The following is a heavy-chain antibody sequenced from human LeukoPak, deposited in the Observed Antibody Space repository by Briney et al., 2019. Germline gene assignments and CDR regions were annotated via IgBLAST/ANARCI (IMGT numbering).Heavy chain of an antibody. Sequence: SETLSLTCTVSGGSISSYYWNWIRQPPGKGLEWIGYLYFSGSTTYNPSLKSRVTISVDTSKNQFSLELSSVTAADTAVYYCTRSGGTYYAVPFDYWGQGTLVTVSS. V-gene: IGHV4-59*08. J-gene: IGHJ4*02. CDR1: GGSISSYY. D-gene: IGHD1-26*01. CDR2: LYFSGST. CDR3: TRSGGTYYAVPFDY.